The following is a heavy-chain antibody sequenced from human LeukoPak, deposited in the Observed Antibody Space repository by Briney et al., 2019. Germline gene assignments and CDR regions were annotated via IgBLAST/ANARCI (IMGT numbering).Heavy chain of an antibody. J-gene: IGHJ4*02. CDR1: GYSFTNYY. D-gene: IGHD6-19*01. V-gene: IGHV1-46*01. CDR3: ARESDIAVAGTGFDY. CDR2: INLIGGST. Sequence: ASVKVSCKASGYSFTNYYMHWVRQAPGQGLEWMGIINLIGGSTRYAQKFQGRVTMTRDTSTSTVHMELSSLRSEDTAVYYCARESDIAVAGTGFDYWGQGTLVTVSS.